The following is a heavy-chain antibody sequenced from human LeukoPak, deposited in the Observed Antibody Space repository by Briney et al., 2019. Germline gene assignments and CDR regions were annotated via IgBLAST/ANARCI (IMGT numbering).Heavy chain of an antibody. Sequence: PGGSLRLSCVASGFTFSIYWMSWVRQAPGRGPEWLAIIKEDGSVIWDVESVRSRFTISRDNAKNSVYLEMNSLRAEDTAVYYCARGSGRQQLEQNYWGQGNLVTVSS. CDR2: IKEDGSVI. D-gene: IGHD6-13*01. CDR3: ARGSGRQQLEQNY. V-gene: IGHV3-7*01. CDR1: GFTFSIYW. J-gene: IGHJ4*02.